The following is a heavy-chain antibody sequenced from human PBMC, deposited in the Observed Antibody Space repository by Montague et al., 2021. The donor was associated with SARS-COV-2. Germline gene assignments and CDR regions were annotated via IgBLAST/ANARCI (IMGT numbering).Heavy chain of an antibody. Sequence: SETLSLTCTVTGGSISGSSDNWGWIRPAPGKGLEWIASVDYSGNTYYSPSLKSRLTISVDTSKNQFSLKLISVTAADTALYYCARRECSNGWGVWGQGTLVTVSS. J-gene: IGHJ4*02. CDR3: ARRECSNGWGV. V-gene: IGHV4-39*01. D-gene: IGHD3-16*01. CDR1: GGSISGSSDN. CDR2: VDYSGNT.